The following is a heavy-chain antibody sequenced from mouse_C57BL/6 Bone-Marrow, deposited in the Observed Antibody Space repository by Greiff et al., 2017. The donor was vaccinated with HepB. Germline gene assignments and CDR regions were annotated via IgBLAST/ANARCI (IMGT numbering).Heavy chain of an antibody. V-gene: IGHV1-39*01. J-gene: IGHJ4*01. CDR1: GYSFTDYN. Sequence: SGPELVKPGASVKISCKASGYSFTDYNMNWVKQSNGKSLEWIGVINPNYGTTSYNQKFKGKATLTVDQSSSTAYMQLNSLTSEDSAVYYCAREREGPYYYAMDYWGQGTSVTVSS. CDR2: INPNYGTT. CDR3: AREREGPYYYAMDY.